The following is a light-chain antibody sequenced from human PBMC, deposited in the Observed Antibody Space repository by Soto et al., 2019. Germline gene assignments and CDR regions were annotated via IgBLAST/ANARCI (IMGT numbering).Light chain of an antibody. Sequence: EIVLTQSPGTLSLSPGERATLSCRASQSVSNNYLAWYQQKPGQAPRLLIYAASSRATGIPDRFSAQGSGTDFTLTINRLEPEDFAVYYCQDFASPQWTFGQGTKVDIK. CDR1: QSVSNNY. CDR2: AAS. V-gene: IGKV3-20*01. J-gene: IGKJ1*01. CDR3: QDFASPQWT.